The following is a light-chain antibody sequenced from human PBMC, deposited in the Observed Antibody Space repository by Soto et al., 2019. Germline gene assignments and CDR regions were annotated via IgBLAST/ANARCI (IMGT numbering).Light chain of an antibody. CDR3: SSYGGSNTVV. Sequence: QSALTQPPSASGSPGQSVTISCTGSSSDVGGYNYVSWYQQHPGKAPKLLIYEVSKRPSGVPDRLSGSKSGNTASLTVSGLQAEEEAGYYCSSYGGSNTVVFGGGTKLNVL. CDR2: EVS. V-gene: IGLV2-8*01. CDR1: SSDVGGYNY. J-gene: IGLJ2*01.